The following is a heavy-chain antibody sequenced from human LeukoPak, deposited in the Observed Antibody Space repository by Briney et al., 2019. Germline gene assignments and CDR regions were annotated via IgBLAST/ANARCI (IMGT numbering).Heavy chain of an antibody. Sequence: ASVKVSCKASGYTFTSYDINWVRQATGQGLEWMGWMNPNSGNTGYAQKFQGRVTMTRNTSISTAYMELSSLRSEDTAVYYCARGGDDILTGYYNSDYWGQGTLVTVSS. D-gene: IGHD3-9*01. CDR1: GYTFTSYD. CDR3: ARGGDDILTGYYNSDY. V-gene: IGHV1-8*01. CDR2: MNPNSGNT. J-gene: IGHJ4*02.